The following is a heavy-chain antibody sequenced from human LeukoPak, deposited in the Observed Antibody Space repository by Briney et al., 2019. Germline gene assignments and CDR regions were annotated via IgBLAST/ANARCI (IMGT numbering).Heavy chain of an antibody. V-gene: IGHV4-4*07. D-gene: IGHD3-10*01. CDR3: ARSPYYYGSGSYFDY. Sequence: SETLSLTCTVSGGSISSYYWSWIRQPAGKGLEWIGRIYTSGSTNYNPFLKSRVTMSVDTSKNQFSLKLSSVTAADTAVYYCARSPYYYGSGSYFDYWGQGTLVTVSS. CDR1: GGSISSYY. CDR2: IYTSGST. J-gene: IGHJ4*02.